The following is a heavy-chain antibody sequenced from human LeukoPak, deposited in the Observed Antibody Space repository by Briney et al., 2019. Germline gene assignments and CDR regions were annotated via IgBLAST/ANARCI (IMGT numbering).Heavy chain of an antibody. Sequence: SVKVSCKASGGTFSSYAISWVRQAPGQGLEWMGRIIPILGIANYAQKFQGRVTITADKSTSTAYMELSSLRSEDTAVYYCVWGLACYDIPSDRDYWGQGTLVTVSS. D-gene: IGHD3-9*01. CDR1: GGTFSSYA. V-gene: IGHV1-69*04. J-gene: IGHJ4*02. CDR3: VWGLACYDIPSDRDY. CDR2: IIPILGIA.